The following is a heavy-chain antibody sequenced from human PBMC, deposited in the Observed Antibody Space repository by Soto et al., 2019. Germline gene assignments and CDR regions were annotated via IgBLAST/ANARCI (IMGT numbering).Heavy chain of an antibody. CDR1: SGSISSNNW. J-gene: IGHJ4*02. CDR3: ASRGYSGYDAKEFDY. Sequence: QVQLQESGPGLVKPSGTLSLTCAVSSGSISSNNWWSWVRQPPGKGLDWVGEIYGMGPTNYNPSLKSRVTMSVDKPKNQFSLKLTSVTAADTAVYYCASRGYSGYDAKEFDYWGQGTLVTVSS. V-gene: IGHV4-4*02. CDR2: IYGMGPT. D-gene: IGHD5-12*01.